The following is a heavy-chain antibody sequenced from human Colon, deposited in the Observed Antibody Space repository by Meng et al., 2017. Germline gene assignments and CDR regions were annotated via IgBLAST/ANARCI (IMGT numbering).Heavy chain of an antibody. CDR1: GFNFSRFW. J-gene: IGHJ4*02. V-gene: IGHV3-74*01. D-gene: IGHD6-13*01. CDR2: IKSDGSSI. Sequence: VQCVEAWGGLVQPGGSLRSSCAASGFNFSRFWMHWVRQAPGKGLVWVSRIKSDGSSISYADSVKGRFTISRDNAKNTLYLQMNSLRAEDTAVYYCARDRSIAAAGIDHWGQGTLVTVSS. CDR3: ARDRSIAAAGIDH.